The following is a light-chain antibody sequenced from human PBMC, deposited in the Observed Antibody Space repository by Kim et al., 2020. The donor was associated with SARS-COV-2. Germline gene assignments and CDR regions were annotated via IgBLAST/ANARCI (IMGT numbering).Light chain of an antibody. CDR1: KLGDRF. CDR2: QDY. Sequence: YELTQPPSMSVSPGQTASITCSGDKLGDRFVAWYQQKPGQSTVLVMYQDYKRPSGIPERFSGSNSGNTATLTISGTQAMDEADYYCQAWDSTFYVFGTG. V-gene: IGLV3-1*01. J-gene: IGLJ1*01. CDR3: QAWDSTFYV.